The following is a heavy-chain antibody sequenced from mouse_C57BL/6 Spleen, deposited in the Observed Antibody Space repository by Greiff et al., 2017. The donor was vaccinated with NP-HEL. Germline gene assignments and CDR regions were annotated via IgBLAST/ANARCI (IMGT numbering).Heavy chain of an antibody. CDR2: IHPNSGST. CDR1: GYTFTSYW. V-gene: IGHV1-64*01. CDR3: ATQGGSSPYYYAMDY. J-gene: IGHJ4*01. D-gene: IGHD1-1*01. Sequence: QVQLQQPGAELVKPGASVKLSCKASGYTFTSYWMHWVKQRPGQGLEWIGMIHPNSGSTNYNEKFKSKATLTVDKSSSAAYMQLSSLTSEDSAVYYCATQGGSSPYYYAMDYWGQGTSVTVSS.